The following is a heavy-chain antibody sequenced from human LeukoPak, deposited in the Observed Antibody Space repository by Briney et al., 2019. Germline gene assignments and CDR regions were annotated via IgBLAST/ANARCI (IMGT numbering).Heavy chain of an antibody. CDR3: ATGLQSSWYRPYFDY. Sequence: SETLSLTCTVSGGSISSYYWSWIRQPPGKGLERIGYIYYSGSTNYNPSLKSRVTISVDTSKNQFSLKLSSVTAADTAMYYCATGLQSSWYRPYFDYWGQGTLVTVSS. J-gene: IGHJ4*02. V-gene: IGHV4-59*01. D-gene: IGHD6-13*01. CDR2: IYYSGST. CDR1: GGSISSYY.